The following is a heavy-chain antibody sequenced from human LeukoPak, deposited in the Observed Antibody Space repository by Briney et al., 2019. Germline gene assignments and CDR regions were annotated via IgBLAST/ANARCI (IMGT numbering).Heavy chain of an antibody. D-gene: IGHD2-2*02. CDR2: INWNGGST. J-gene: IGHJ6*02. V-gene: IGHV3-20*04. CDR3: ARTYPEGVPAAIHGWEEREYYYYGMDV. CDR1: GFTFDDYG. Sequence: GGSLRLSRAASGFTFDDYGMSWVRQAPGKGLEWVSGINWNGGSTGYADSVKGRFTISRDNAKNSLYLQMNSLRAEDTAAYYCARTYPEGVPAAIHGWEEREYYYYGMDVWGQGTTVTVSS.